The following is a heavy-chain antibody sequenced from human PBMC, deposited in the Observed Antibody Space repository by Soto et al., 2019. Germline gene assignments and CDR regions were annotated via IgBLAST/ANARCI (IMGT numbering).Heavy chain of an antibody. J-gene: IGHJ4*02. V-gene: IGHV3-30*03. CDR3: XXXXXXGGNDYKFDQ. CDR1: GFTFSTYG. Sequence: QVQLVESGGGVVRPGRSLRLSCAASGFTFSTYGMHWVRQAPGKGLEWVAVISXXXXXXXYVDSVRGRFTISRDNSEXXXXXXXXXXXXXXXXXXXXXXXXXXGGNDYKFDQWGQGTLVTVSS. CDR2: ISXXXXXX. D-gene: IGHD5-12*01.